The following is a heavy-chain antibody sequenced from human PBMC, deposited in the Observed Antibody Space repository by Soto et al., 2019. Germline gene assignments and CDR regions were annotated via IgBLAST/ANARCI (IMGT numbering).Heavy chain of an antibody. D-gene: IGHD3-10*01. J-gene: IGHJ6*02. CDR2: INSDGSST. CDR1: GFTFSSYS. Sequence: GGALSLSCAASGFTFSSYSMRWVRQAPGKGLVWVSRINSDGSSTSYADSVKGRFTISRDNAKNTLYLQMNSLRAEDTAVYYCARFGELLPENYYYYGMDVWGQGTTVTVS. CDR3: ARFGELLPENYYYYGMDV. V-gene: IGHV3-74*01.